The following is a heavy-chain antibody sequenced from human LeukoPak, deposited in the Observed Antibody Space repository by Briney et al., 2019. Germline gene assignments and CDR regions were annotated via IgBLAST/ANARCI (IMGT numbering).Heavy chain of an antibody. D-gene: IGHD1-26*01. CDR2: IKQDGSET. Sequence: GGPQRLSCAASGFPFRSYWMTWVRQYPGKGLEWVANIKQDGSETYYADSVKGRFTISRDNAKRSLYLQMNSLRAEDTAVYYCARDGELGSPADAFDIWGQGTMVTVSS. J-gene: IGHJ3*02. V-gene: IGHV3-7*01. CDR1: GFPFRSYW. CDR3: ARDGELGSPADAFDI.